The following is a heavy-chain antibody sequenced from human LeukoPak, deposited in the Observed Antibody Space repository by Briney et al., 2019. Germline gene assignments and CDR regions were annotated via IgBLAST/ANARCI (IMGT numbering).Heavy chain of an antibody. J-gene: IGHJ3*02. Sequence: SQTLSLTCTVSGGSISSGDYYWSWIRQPPGKGLEWIVYIYYSGSTYYNPSLKSRVTISVDTSKNQFSLKLSSVTAADTAVYYCARDLALWLLPVRAFDIWGQGTMVTVSS. V-gene: IGHV4-30-4*01. CDR1: GGSISSGDYY. CDR2: IYYSGST. D-gene: IGHD3-22*01. CDR3: ARDLALWLLPVRAFDI.